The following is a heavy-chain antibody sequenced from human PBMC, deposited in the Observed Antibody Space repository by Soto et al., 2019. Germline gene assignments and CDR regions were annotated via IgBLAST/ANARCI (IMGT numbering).Heavy chain of an antibody. J-gene: IGHJ6*02. V-gene: IGHV5-51*01. D-gene: IGHD3-3*01. CDR1: GYSFTSYW. CDR2: IYPGDSDT. CDR3: ARHIYDFLSVYPLSNGMDV. Sequence: GESLKISCKGSGYSFTSYWIGWVRQMPGKGLEWMGIIYPGDSDTRYSPSFQGQVTISADKSISTAYLQWSSLKASDTAMYYCARHIYDFLSVYPLSNGMDVWGQGTTVTVSS.